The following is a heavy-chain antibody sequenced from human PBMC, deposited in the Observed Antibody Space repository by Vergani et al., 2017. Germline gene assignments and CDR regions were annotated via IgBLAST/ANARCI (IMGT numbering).Heavy chain of an antibody. Sequence: QVQLVQSGAEVKKPGASVKVSCKVSGYTLTELSMHWVRQAPGKGLEWMGGFDPEDGETIYAQKFQGRVTMTEDTSTDTAYMELSSLRSEDTAVYYCARWGYCSSTSCYTADYYYYYGMDVWGQGTTVTVSS. CDR1: GYTLTELS. D-gene: IGHD2-2*02. CDR2: FDPEDGET. J-gene: IGHJ6*02. V-gene: IGHV1-24*01. CDR3: ARWGYCSSTSCYTADYYYYYGMDV.